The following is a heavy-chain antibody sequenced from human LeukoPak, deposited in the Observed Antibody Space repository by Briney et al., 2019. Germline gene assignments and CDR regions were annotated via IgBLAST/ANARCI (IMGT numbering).Heavy chain of an antibody. J-gene: IGHJ3*02. CDR1: GFTFSIYT. D-gene: IGHD1-26*01. V-gene: IGHV3-23*01. CDR3: AKFCVGVRGVIDAFDI. Sequence: SLRLSRAPSGFTFSIYTMSGVPQAPGERVEWVSAISGSGGSTYNAASVKGRFTISRDNSKNTLYLQMNSLRAEDTAIYYCAKFCVGVRGVIDAFDIWGQGTMVTVSS. CDR2: ISGSGGST.